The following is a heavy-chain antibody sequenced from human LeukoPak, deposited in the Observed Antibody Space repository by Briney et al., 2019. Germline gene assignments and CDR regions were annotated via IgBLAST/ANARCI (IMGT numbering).Heavy chain of an antibody. CDR3: ARDGGRSYSGGSCYFSYYYYGMYV. J-gene: IGHJ6*04. D-gene: IGHD2-15*01. Sequence: HPGGSLRLSCAASGFTLSSYGMHWVRQAPGKGLEWVSSIWYDGSNTYYADSVKGRFTISRDNSKNTLYLQMNSLRAEDTAVYYCARDGGRSYSGGSCYFSYYYYGMYVWGKGNTVTVSS. CDR1: GFTLSSYG. CDR2: IWYDGSNT. V-gene: IGHV3-33*01.